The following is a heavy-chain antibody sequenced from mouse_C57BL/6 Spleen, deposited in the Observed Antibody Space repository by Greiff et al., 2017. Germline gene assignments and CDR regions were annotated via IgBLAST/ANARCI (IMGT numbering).Heavy chain of an antibody. Sequence: DVMLVESGGGLVQPGESLKLSCESNEYEFPSHDMSWVRKTPEKRLELVAAINSDGGSTYYPDTMERRFIISSDKTKKTLYLQMSSLRSEDTALYYCARHEGLRPFAYWGQGTLVTVSA. CDR1: EYEFPSHD. D-gene: IGHD3-3*01. CDR2: INSDGGST. J-gene: IGHJ3*01. CDR3: ARHEGLRPFAY. V-gene: IGHV5-2*01.